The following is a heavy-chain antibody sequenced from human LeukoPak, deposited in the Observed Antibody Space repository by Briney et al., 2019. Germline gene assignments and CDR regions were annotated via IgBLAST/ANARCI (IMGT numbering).Heavy chain of an antibody. J-gene: IGHJ4*02. CDR2: ISDSGDKT. Sequence: GGSLRLSCAASGFTFSDYAMSWVRQAPGKGLECVSAISDSGDKTDYADSVRGRFTIYRDNSKGTLYLQMNSLGAADTAVYYCAKGDPDTAMVTGYWGQGTLVTVSS. D-gene: IGHD5-18*01. V-gene: IGHV3-23*01. CDR3: AKGDPDTAMVTGY. CDR1: GFTFSDYA.